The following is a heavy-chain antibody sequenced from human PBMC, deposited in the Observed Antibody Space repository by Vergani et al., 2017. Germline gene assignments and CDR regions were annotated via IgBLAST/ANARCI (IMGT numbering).Heavy chain of an antibody. CDR1: GGSISSGSYY. CDR3: AREGSSGYYRG. D-gene: IGHD3-22*01. Sequence: QLQLQESGPGLVKPSQTLSLTCTVSGGSISSGSYYWSWIRQPAGKGLEWIGRIYTSGSTNYNPSLKSRVTISVDTSKNQFSLKLSSVTAADTAVYYCAREGSSGYYRGWGQGTLVTVSS. V-gene: IGHV4-61*02. J-gene: IGHJ4*02. CDR2: IYTSGST.